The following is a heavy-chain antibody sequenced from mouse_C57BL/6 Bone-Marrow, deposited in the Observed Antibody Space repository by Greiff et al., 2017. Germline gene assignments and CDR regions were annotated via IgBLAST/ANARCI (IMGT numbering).Heavy chain of an antibody. J-gene: IGHJ3*01. CDR3: TRDYYGSSPWFAY. CDR2: ISSGGDYI. Sequence: EVQGVESGEGLVKPGGSLKLSCAASGFTFSSYAMSWVRQTPEKRLEWVAYISSGGDYIYYADTLKGRFTISRDNASNTLYLQMSSRKSEDKAMYYCTRDYYGSSPWFAYWDQGTLVTVSA. D-gene: IGHD1-1*01. V-gene: IGHV5-9-1*02. CDR1: GFTFSSYA.